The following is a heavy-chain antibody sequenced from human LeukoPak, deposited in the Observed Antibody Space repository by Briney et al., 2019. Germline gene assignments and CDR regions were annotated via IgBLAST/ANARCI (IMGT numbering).Heavy chain of an antibody. Sequence: PSETLSLTCTVSGGSISSYYWSWTRQPPGKGLEWIGNIYYSGSTNYNPSLESRVTISVDTSKNQFSLKLSSVTAADTAMYYCARVELATISWGQGTLVTVSS. CDR3: ARVELATIS. D-gene: IGHD5-24*01. CDR2: IYYSGST. CDR1: GGSISSYY. J-gene: IGHJ4*02. V-gene: IGHV4-59*01.